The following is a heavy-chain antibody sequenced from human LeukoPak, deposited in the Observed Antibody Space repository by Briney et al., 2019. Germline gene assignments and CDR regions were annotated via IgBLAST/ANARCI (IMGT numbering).Heavy chain of an antibody. D-gene: IGHD6-13*01. J-gene: IGHJ3*02. CDR2: IKEDGSEK. Sequence: GGSLRLSCAASGFTFSSYWMTWVRQAPGKGLEWVANIKEDGSEKYYVDSVKGRFTISRDNPKNSLYLQMNSLRAEDTAVYYCARDRTPTYSSTWYDAFDIWGQGTKVTVSS. CDR3: ARDRTPTYSSTWYDAFDI. CDR1: GFTFSSYW. V-gene: IGHV3-7*01.